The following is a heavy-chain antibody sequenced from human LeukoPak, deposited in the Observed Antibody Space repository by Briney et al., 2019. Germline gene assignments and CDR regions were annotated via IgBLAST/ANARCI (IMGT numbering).Heavy chain of an antibody. J-gene: IGHJ4*02. Sequence: SETLSLTCTVSGGSISSSSYYWGWIRQPPRKGLEWIGSIYYSGSTYYNPSLKSRVTISVDTSKNQFSLKLSSETAADTAVYYCASGYDSSGYYFPFDYWGQGTLVTVSS. CDR3: ASGYDSSGYYFPFDY. D-gene: IGHD3-22*01. CDR1: GGSISSSSYY. V-gene: IGHV4-39*01. CDR2: IYYSGST.